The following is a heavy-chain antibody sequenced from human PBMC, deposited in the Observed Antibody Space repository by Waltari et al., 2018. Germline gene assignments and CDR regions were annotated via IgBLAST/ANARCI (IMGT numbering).Heavy chain of an antibody. Sequence: EVQLVESGGGLVQPGGSLRLSCAASGFTFSSYSMNWVRQAPGKGLEWVSYISSSSSTIYYADSVKGRFTISRDNAKNSLYLQMNSLRAEDTAVYYCARGYWGWIGYFDYWGQGTLVTVSS. V-gene: IGHV3-48*04. CDR3: ARGYWGWIGYFDY. CDR2: ISSSSSTI. D-gene: IGHD7-27*01. CDR1: GFTFSSYS. J-gene: IGHJ4*02.